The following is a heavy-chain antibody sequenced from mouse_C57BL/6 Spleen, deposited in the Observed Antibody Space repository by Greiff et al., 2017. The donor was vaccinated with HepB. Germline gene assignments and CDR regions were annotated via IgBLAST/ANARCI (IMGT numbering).Heavy chain of an antibody. CDR2: IYPGDGDT. V-gene: IGHV1-82*01. CDR1: GYAFSSSW. CDR3: ARDYYGSSLFDY. J-gene: IGHJ2*01. D-gene: IGHD1-1*01. Sequence: VQLQQSGPELVKPGASVKISCKASGYAFSSSWMNWVKQRPGKGLEWIGRIYPGDGDTNYNGKFKGKATLTADKSSSTAYMQLSSLTSEDSAVDFCARDYYGSSLFDYWGQGTTLTVSS.